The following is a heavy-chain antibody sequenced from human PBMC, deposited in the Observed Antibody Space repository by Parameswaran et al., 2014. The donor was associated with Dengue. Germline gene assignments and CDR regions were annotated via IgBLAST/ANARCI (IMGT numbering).Heavy chain of an antibody. J-gene: IGHJ6*02. D-gene: IGHD3-3*01. Sequence: RWIRQPPGKGLEWVSHISDSGSSIYYADSVKGRFTISRDNAKNSLYLQMNSLRAEDTAVYYCARGTDILRLGTDVLRLSSHHYGTDVWGQGTTVTVSS. V-gene: IGHV3-11*04. CDR3: ARGTDILRLGTDVLRLSSHHYGTDV. CDR2: ISDSGSSI.